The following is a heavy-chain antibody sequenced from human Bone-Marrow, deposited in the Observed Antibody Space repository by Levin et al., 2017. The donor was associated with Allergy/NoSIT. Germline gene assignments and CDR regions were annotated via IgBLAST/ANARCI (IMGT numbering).Heavy chain of an antibody. J-gene: IGHJ5*02. CDR1: GYSISSGYY. D-gene: IGHD2-15*01. CDR2: IYHSGST. CDR3: ARLLGYCSSTSCLMLSRRAIAPEGYCSGGSCFMLGWFDP. V-gene: IGHV4-38-2*01. Sequence: PSETLSLTCAVSGYSISSGYYWGWIRQPPGKGLEWIGSIYHSGSTYYNPSLKSRVTISVDTSKNQFSLKLSSVTAADTAVYYCARLLGYCSSTSCLMLSRRAIAPEGYCSGGSCFMLGWFDPWGQGTLVTVSS.